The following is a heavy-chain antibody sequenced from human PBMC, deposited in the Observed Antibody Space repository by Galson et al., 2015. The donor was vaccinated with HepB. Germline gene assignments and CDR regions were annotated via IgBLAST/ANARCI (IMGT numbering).Heavy chain of an antibody. Sequence: SLRLSCAASGFTFSSYSMNWVRQAPGKGLEWVSSISSSSSYIYYADSVKGRFTISRDNAKNSLYLQMNSLRAEDTAVYYCARDSRGYSGDGFWFDPWGQGTLVTVSS. CDR3: ARDSRGYSGDGFWFDP. CDR1: GFTFSSYS. V-gene: IGHV3-21*01. J-gene: IGHJ5*02. CDR2: ISSSSSYI. D-gene: IGHD6-13*01.